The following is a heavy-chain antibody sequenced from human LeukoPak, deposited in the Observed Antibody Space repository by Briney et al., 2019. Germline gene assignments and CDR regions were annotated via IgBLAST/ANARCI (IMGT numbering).Heavy chain of an antibody. J-gene: IGHJ4*02. CDR2: IQYDGSRK. Sequence: PGGSLRLSCATSGFTFSTSDMHWVRQAPGKGLEWVSFIQYDGSRKNYVDSVKGRFTISRDNSKNTLYLQMNSLRAEDTAVYYCAKRGRYYGSGSPYPPFPNWGQGTLVTVSS. CDR3: AKRGRYYGSGSPYPPFPN. D-gene: IGHD3-10*01. V-gene: IGHV3-30*02. CDR1: GFTFSTSD.